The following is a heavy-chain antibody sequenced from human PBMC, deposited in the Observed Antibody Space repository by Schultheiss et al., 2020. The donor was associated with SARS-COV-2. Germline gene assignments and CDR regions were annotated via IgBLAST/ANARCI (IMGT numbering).Heavy chain of an antibody. V-gene: IGHV3-30*01. CDR3: ARDNGEYCGGDCYPDY. Sequence: GGSLRLSCAASGFTFSSYAMHWVRQAPGKGLEWVAVISYDGSNKYYADSVKGRFTISRDNSKNTLYLQMNSLRAEDTAVYYCARDNGEYCGGDCYPDYWGQGTLVTVSS. D-gene: IGHD2-21*02. CDR1: GFTFSSYA. CDR2: ISYDGSNK. J-gene: IGHJ4*02.